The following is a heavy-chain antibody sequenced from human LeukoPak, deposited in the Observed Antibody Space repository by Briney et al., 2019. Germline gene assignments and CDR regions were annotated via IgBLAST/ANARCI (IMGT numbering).Heavy chain of an antibody. D-gene: IGHD2-2*01. Sequence: PSETLSLTCTASGGSINYYYWSWIWQPPGKGLEWIGYIYYSGNTNYNPSLKSRVTISVDTSKNQFSLKLSSVTAADTAVYYCARYCTSTNCYLDAFDIWGQGTMVTVSS. CDR3: ARYCTSTNCYLDAFDI. CDR1: GGSINYYY. CDR2: IYYSGNT. V-gene: IGHV4-59*12. J-gene: IGHJ3*02.